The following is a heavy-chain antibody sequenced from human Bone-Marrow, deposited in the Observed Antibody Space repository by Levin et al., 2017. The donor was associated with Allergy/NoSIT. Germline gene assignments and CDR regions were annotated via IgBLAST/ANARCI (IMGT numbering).Heavy chain of an antibody. Sequence: GGSLRLSCAASGFTFSGYSTVWVRQAPGKGLEWVATISHDGTDKYYTDSVKGRFTISRDNSKNTLYLQMNSLRTEDTAIYFCARIEYGYSYGNGFYNWGQGAQVTVSS. V-gene: IGHV3-30-3*01. J-gene: IGHJ4*02. CDR2: ISHDGTDK. CDR3: ARIEYGYSYGNGFYN. CDR1: GFTFSGYS. D-gene: IGHD5-18*01.